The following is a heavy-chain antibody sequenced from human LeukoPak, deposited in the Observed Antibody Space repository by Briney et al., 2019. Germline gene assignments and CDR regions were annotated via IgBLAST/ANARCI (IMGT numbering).Heavy chain of an antibody. CDR2: ISSSSTSI. Sequence: PGGSLRLSCAASGFTFSDYTMNWVRQAPGKGLEWVSSISSSSTSIYYADSVKGRFTISRDNAKNSLYLQMNSLRAEDTAMYYCARDFAVMAYWGRGTLVTVSS. V-gene: IGHV3-21*03. CDR1: GFTFSDYT. D-gene: IGHD2-21*01. J-gene: IGHJ4*02. CDR3: ARDFAVMAY.